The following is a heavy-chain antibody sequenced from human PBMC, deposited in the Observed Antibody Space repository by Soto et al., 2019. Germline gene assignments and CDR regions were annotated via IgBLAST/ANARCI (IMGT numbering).Heavy chain of an antibody. J-gene: IGHJ4*02. Sequence: QLQLQESGPGLVKPSETLSLTCTVSGGSISSSSYYWGWIRQPPGKGLEWIGSIYYSGSTYYNPSLKSRVTISVDTSKNQFSLKLSSVTAADTAVYYCARRSGIAVAGTRGGYDYWGQGTLVTVSS. CDR3: ARRSGIAVAGTRGGYDY. D-gene: IGHD6-19*01. CDR2: IYYSGST. CDR1: GGSISSSSYY. V-gene: IGHV4-39*01.